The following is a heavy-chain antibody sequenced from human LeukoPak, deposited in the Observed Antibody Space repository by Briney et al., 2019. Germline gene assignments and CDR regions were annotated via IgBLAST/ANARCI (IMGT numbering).Heavy chain of an antibody. Sequence: SQTLSLTCAISGDSVSRDSIAWNSIRQSPSRGLEWLGRTYYRSTWSNDYAVSVKGRITINPDTSKNQFSLQLDSVTPEDTAVYYCARGLGWPYFDYWGQGTLVTVSS. V-gene: IGHV6-1*01. CDR3: ARGLGWPYFDY. CDR2: TYYRSTWSN. J-gene: IGHJ4*02. CDR1: GDSVSRDSIA. D-gene: IGHD5-24*01.